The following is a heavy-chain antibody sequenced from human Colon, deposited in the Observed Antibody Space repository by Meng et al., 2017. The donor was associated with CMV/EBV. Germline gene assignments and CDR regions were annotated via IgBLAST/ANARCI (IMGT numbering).Heavy chain of an antibody. D-gene: IGHD3-3*01. CDR1: GFSFPGYT. CDR3: ATGISVFGGIFTDY. Sequence: GESLKISCVASGFSFPGYTMNWVRQAPGKGLEWVSSISSGSNNIYYADSMRGRFAISRDNAKNSLYLDVHNLRAEDTAVYYCATGISVFGGIFTDYWGQGTLVTVSS. V-gene: IGHV3-21*06. J-gene: IGHJ4*02. CDR2: ISSGSNNI.